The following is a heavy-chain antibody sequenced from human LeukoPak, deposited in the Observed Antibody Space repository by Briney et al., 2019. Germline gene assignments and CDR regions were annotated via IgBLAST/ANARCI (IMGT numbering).Heavy chain of an antibody. D-gene: IGHD6-13*01. CDR1: GFTFSSYA. CDR3: AKDSLYSSSWYTYYFDY. J-gene: IGHJ4*02. Sequence: GGSLRLSCAASGFTFSSYAMSWVCQAPGKGLEWVSAISGSGGSTYYADSVKGRFTISRDNSKSTLYLQMNSLRAEDTAVYYCAKDSLYSSSWYTYYFDYWGQGTLVTVSS. V-gene: IGHV3-23*01. CDR2: ISGSGGST.